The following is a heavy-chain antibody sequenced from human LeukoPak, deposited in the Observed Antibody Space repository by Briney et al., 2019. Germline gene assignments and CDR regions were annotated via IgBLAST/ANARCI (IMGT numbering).Heavy chain of an antibody. Sequence: SETLSLTCTVSGGSISSYYWSWIRQPPGKGLEWIGYIYYSGSTNYNPSLKSRVTISVDTSKNQFSLKLSSVTAADTAVYYCARALRYCSSTSCYTGFDYWGQGTPVTVSS. CDR1: GGSISSYY. CDR2: IYYSGST. J-gene: IGHJ4*02. D-gene: IGHD2-2*02. CDR3: ARALRYCSSTSCYTGFDY. V-gene: IGHV4-59*01.